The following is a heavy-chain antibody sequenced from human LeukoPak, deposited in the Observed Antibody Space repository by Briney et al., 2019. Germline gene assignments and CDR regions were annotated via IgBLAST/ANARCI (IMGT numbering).Heavy chain of an antibody. CDR3: PNPSHG. Sequence: GGSLRLSCAASGFTFSSYAMSWVRRATGKGLECFSSTSCTVSITYYSASATDPFTISIYNSKNTLYLQMNSLRAEDTALYYCPNPSHGWGQGTLVTVSS. V-gene: IGHV3-23*01. CDR2: TSCTVSIT. CDR1: GFTFSSYA. J-gene: IGHJ4*02.